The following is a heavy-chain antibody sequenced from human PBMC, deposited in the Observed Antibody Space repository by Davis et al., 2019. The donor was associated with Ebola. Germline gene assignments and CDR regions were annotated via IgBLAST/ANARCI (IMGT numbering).Heavy chain of an antibody. CDR1: GYTFTGYY. Sequence: ASVKVSCKASGYTFTGYYIHWVRQAPGQGLEWMGQINPNSGDTSYAQRFQGRVTMTRDTSTSTAYMELSRLRSDDTVMYYCARSCISARCYLLYAMDVWGKGTTVTVSS. CDR3: ARSCISARCYLLYAMDV. D-gene: IGHD2-2*01. V-gene: IGHV1-2*05. J-gene: IGHJ6*03. CDR2: INPNSGDT.